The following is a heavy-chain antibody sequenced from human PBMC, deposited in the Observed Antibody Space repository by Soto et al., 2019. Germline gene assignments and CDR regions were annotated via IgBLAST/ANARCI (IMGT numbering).Heavy chain of an antibody. J-gene: IGHJ4*02. V-gene: IGHV1-3*01. CDR1: GYTFNKYP. Sequence: GASVKVSCKASGYTFNKYPMHWVRQAPGQGLEWMGWINAANGDTGYSQKFQGRVTLTRDTSASTAYMELSSLRSEDTAVYYCARKDYYGSGIYYFDYWGQGTLVTSPQ. CDR3: ARKDYYGSGIYYFDY. CDR2: INAANGDT. D-gene: IGHD3-10*01.